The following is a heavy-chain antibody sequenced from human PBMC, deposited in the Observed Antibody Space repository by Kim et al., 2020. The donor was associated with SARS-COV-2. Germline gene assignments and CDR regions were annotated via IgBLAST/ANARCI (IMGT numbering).Heavy chain of an antibody. Sequence: GGSLRLSCEASGFTFSNYAMTWVRQAPAKGLEWVSTISGSGGSTYYADSVKGRFTISRDNAKNTLQLQMNSLRAEDTAVYYCAKTEGDYRYYGVDVWGQGTTVTVSS. V-gene: IGHV3-23*01. D-gene: IGHD4-17*01. CDR2: ISGSGGST. CDR1: GFTFSNYA. J-gene: IGHJ6*02. CDR3: AKTEGDYRYYGVDV.